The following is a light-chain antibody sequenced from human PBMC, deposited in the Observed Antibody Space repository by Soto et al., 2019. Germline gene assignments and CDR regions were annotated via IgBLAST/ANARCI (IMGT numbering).Light chain of an antibody. V-gene: IGKV3-15*01. CDR1: QSVSSN. Sequence: EIVMTQSPATLSVSPGERATLSCRASQSVSSNLAWYQQKPGQAPRLLIYGASTRATGIPARFSGSGSGTEFTLTICSRQSEDFAVYYCQQYNNGPPPLTFGGGTKVESK. J-gene: IGKJ4*01. CDR2: GAS. CDR3: QQYNNGPPPLT.